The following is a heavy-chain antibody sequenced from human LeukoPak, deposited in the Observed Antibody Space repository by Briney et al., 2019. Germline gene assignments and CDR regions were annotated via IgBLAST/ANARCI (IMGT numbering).Heavy chain of an antibody. V-gene: IGHV3-23*01. CDR3: AKGGKWDVTPFDY. J-gene: IGHJ4*02. D-gene: IGHD1-26*01. Sequence: GGSLRLSCAASGFTFTSYSMDWVRQAPGKGLEWVSTISGGGGSTYYADSVKGRFTISRDNSKNTLYLQVNSLRAEDTAVYYCAKGGKWDVTPFDYWGQGTLVTVSS. CDR2: ISGGGGST. CDR1: GFTFTSYS.